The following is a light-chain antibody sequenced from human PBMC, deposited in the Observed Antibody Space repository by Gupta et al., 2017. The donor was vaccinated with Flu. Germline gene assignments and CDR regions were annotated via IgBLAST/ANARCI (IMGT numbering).Light chain of an antibody. Sequence: DIQMTQSPSSLSASVADRVTITFRASQSMRNYLNWYHQRPGKAPRLLIYDASTLQTGVPSRFSGSGSGTDFTLTISSLKPEDFATYYCQQSYSTPGTFGQGTRVEIK. J-gene: IGKJ1*01. CDR2: DAS. CDR1: QSMRNY. CDR3: QQSYSTPGT. V-gene: IGKV1-39*01.